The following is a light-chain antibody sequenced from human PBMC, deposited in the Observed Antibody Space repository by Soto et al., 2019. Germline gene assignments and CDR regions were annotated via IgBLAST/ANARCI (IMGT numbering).Light chain of an antibody. J-gene: IGKJ2*01. V-gene: IGKV1-27*01. CDR1: QGIRNY. CDR2: AAS. Sequence: DIQMTQSPSSLSASVGDRVTITCRASQGIRNYLAWSTQKPGKVPKLLIYAASTLQSGVTPRLSGSGSGTDFTLTIRSRQPEDVATYYCQTYNSAPYTFGQWTKLEI. CDR3: QTYNSAPYT.